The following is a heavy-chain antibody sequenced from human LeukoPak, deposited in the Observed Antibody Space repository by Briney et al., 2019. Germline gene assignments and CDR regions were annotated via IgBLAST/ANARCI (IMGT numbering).Heavy chain of an antibody. V-gene: IGHV1-24*01. Sequence: ASVRVSCKVSGYTLTELSMHWVRQAPGKGLEWMGGFDPEDGETIYAQKFQGRVTMTGDTSTDTAYMELSSLRSEDTAVYYCATAQSLRFLEWRPPTYWGQGTLVTVSS. CDR2: FDPEDGET. CDR3: ATAQSLRFLEWRPPTY. J-gene: IGHJ4*02. CDR1: GYTLTELS. D-gene: IGHD3-3*01.